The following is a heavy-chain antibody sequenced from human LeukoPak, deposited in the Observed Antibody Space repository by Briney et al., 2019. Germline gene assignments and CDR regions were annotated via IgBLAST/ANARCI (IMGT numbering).Heavy chain of an antibody. Sequence: ASVKVSCKASGYTFTGYYIHWVRQAPGQGLEWMGWINPNSGGTNYAQKFQGRVTMTRDTSISTAYMELSRLRSDDTAVYYCARRSSHTPCFDYWGQGTLVTVSS. D-gene: IGHD6-6*01. CDR2: INPNSGGT. CDR3: ARRSSHTPCFDY. CDR1: GYTFTGYY. J-gene: IGHJ4*02. V-gene: IGHV1-2*02.